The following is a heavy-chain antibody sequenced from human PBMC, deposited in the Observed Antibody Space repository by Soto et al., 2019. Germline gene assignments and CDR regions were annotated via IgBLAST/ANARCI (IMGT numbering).Heavy chain of an antibody. V-gene: IGHV4-31*03. CDR1: GGSISSGGYY. CDR2: IYYSGST. Sequence: QVQLQESGPGLVKPSQTLSLTCTVSGGSISSGGYYWSWIRQHPGKGLEWIGYIYYSGSTYYNPSLTSRVTISVDTSKNQFSLKLSSVTAADTAVYYCARRSIAAAGWWFDPWGQGTRVTVSS. J-gene: IGHJ5*02. D-gene: IGHD6-13*01. CDR3: ARRSIAAAGWWFDP.